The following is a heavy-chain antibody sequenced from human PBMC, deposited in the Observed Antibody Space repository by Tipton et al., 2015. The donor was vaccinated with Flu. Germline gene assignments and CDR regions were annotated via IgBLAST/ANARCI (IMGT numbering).Heavy chain of an antibody. CDR2: SYVRDTT. J-gene: IGHJ5*02. CDR1: GGSMKSNY. Sequence: TLSLTCTVSGGSMKSNYWNWVRQPPGRGMEWDGRSYVRDTTNTNYNPSLKSRVTMSRDTSKNQFSLKLSSVTAADTAGYYCARGPYYYDESGALKFDPWGQGSLVTVTS. D-gene: IGHD3-22*01. CDR3: ARGPYYYDESGALKFDP. V-gene: IGHV4-4*07.